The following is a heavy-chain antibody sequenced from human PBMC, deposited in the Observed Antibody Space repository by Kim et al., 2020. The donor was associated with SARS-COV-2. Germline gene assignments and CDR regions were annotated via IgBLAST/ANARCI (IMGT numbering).Heavy chain of an antibody. CDR3: AGDRIFGYQLSMDV. CDR1: GYTFTSYG. V-gene: IGHV1-18*04. Sequence: ASVKVSCKASGYTFTSYGISWVRQAPGQGLEWMGWISAYNGNTNYAQKLQGRVTMTTDTSTSTAYMELRSLRSDDTAVYYCAGDRIFGYQLSMDVWGQGTTVTVSS. D-gene: IGHD2-2*01. J-gene: IGHJ6*02. CDR2: ISAYNGNT.